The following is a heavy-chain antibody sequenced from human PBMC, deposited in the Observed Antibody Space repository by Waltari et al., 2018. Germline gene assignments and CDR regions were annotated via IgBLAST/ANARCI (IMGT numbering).Heavy chain of an antibody. CDR1: GESLTDYY. J-gene: IGHJ4*02. CDR3: ARGLLDYDFWNMYFPAAVDY. CDR2: ITHRRTT. Sequence: QVQLQQWGAGLLKPSATLSLTCAVYGESLTDYYWSWIRQPPGKGLEWIGEITHRRTTNYIPSRKSRVTMSVDTSKNQVSLKITSVTAADTAVYYCARGLLDYDFWNMYFPAAVDYWGQGTLVTVAS. V-gene: IGHV4-34*02. D-gene: IGHD3-3*01.